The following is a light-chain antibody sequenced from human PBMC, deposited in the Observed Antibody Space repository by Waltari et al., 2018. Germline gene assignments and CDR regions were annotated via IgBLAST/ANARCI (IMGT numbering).Light chain of an antibody. V-gene: IGKV4-1*01. CDR2: WAS. CDR1: RTALYRSNNKNY. J-gene: IGKJ4*01. CDR3: HHLGGP. Sequence: DIVMTQSPDSLTVSLGERATINCKSSRTALYRSNNKNYLSWYQHKPGQPPKLLMYWASTRESGVPDRFSGSGSGTDFTLTISSVQAEDAAFYYFHHLGGPFGGGTKVEIK.